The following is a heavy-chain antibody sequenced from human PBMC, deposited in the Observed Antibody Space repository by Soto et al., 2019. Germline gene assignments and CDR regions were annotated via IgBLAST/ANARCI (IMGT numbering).Heavy chain of an antibody. D-gene: IGHD2-21*02. J-gene: IGHJ6*02. CDR2: IYYSGGT. V-gene: IGHV4-59*01. Sequence: SETLSLTCTVSGGSISSYYWSWIRQPPGKGLEWIGYIYYSGGTNYNPSLKSRVTISVDTSKNQFSLKLSSVTAADTAVYYCARDLWGYCGTDCYPLDVWGQGTTVTVS. CDR1: GGSISSYY. CDR3: ARDLWGYCGTDCYPLDV.